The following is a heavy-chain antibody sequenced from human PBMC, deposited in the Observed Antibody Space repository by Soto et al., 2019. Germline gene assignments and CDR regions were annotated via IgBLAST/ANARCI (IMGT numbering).Heavy chain of an antibody. CDR2: INAGNGNT. J-gene: IGHJ5*02. CDR3: ARARGIAVAGTRWFDP. D-gene: IGHD6-19*01. V-gene: IGHV1-3*01. CDR1: GCTFTSYA. Sequence: ASVKVSCKASGCTFTSYAMHWVRQAPGQRLEWMGWINAGNGNTKYSQKFQGRVTITRDTSASTAYMELSSLRSEDTAVYYCARARGIAVAGTRWFDPWGQGTLVTVSS.